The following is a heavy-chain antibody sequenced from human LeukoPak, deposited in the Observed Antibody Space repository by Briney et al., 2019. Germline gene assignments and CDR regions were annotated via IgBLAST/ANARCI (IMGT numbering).Heavy chain of an antibody. CDR1: GFTFRSYG. V-gene: IGHV3-30*03. J-gene: IGHJ4*02. CDR2: ISYGGSNK. CDR3: ATLYGVYGVY. Sequence: HPGGSLRLSCAASGFTFRSYGMLWVRQAPGKGLEWVAGISYGGSNKYYADSVKGRFTISRDNSKNTLYLQMNSLRAEDTAVYYCATLYGVYGVYWGQGTLVTVSS. D-gene: IGHD4-17*01.